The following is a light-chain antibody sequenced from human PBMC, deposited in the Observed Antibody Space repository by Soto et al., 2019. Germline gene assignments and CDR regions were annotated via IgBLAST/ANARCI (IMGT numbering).Light chain of an antibody. V-gene: IGLV2-14*01. CDR1: SSDVGGYNH. CDR3: SSYTFSNTWV. CDR2: EVS. Sequence: QSALTQPASVSGSPGQSITISCTGTSSDVGGYNHVSWYQQHPGKAPKLMIYEVSNRPSGVSNHFSGSKSGNTASLTISGLQAEDEADYYCSSYTFSNTWVFGGGTKLTVL. J-gene: IGLJ3*02.